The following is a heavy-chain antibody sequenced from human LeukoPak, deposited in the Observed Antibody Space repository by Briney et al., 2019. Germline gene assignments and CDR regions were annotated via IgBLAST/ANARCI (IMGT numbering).Heavy chain of an antibody. D-gene: IGHD2-21*02. V-gene: IGHV3-33*01. J-gene: IGHJ4*02. CDR3: AREGGVPATGGFDY. Sequence: PGRSLRLSCAASGFTFNNYVMHWVRQAPGKGLEWVAAIWYDGSSEYYADSAKGRFTISRDNSKNMLYLQMNSLRAEDTAVYYCAREGGVPATGGFDYWGQGTLVTVSS. CDR2: IWYDGSSE. CDR1: GFTFNNYV.